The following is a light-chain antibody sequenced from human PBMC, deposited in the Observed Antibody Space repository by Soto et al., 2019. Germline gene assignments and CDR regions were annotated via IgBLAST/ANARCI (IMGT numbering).Light chain of an antibody. CDR2: AVT. CDR3: SSYTSSSTL. V-gene: IGLV2-18*02. Sequence: QSALTQPPSVSGSPGQSVTISCTGTSSDVGSYNRVSWYQQPPGTAPKLMIYAVTDRPSGVSSRFSGSKSGNTASLTISGLQAEDEADYYCSSYTSSSTLFGTGTKVTVL. J-gene: IGLJ1*01. CDR1: SSDVGSYNR.